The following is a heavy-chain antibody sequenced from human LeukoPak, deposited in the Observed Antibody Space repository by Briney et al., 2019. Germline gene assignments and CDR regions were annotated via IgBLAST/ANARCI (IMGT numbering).Heavy chain of an antibody. D-gene: IGHD6-19*01. CDR1: GYSISSGYY. Sequence: SETLSLTCTVSGYSISSGYYWGWIRQPPGKGLEWIGSIYHSGSTYYNPSLKSRVTISVDTSKNQFSLKLSSVTAADTAVYYCARARGIAVAGTRDAFDIWGQGTMVTVSS. CDR2: IYHSGST. CDR3: ARARGIAVAGTRDAFDI. J-gene: IGHJ3*02. V-gene: IGHV4-38-2*02.